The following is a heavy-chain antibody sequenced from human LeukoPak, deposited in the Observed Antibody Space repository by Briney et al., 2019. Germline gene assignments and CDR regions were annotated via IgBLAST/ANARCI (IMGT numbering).Heavy chain of an antibody. V-gene: IGHV3-74*01. D-gene: IGHD6-19*01. Sequence: GGSLRLSCAASGFTFSSYWMHWVRQAPGKGLVWVSRVNSDGSSTTYADSVKGRFTCYRDNAKNTLYLQMNSLRAEDTAVYYCARGLTQYSSGWYGLDYWGQGTLVTVSS. CDR3: ARGLTQYSSGWYGLDY. CDR2: VNSDGSST. CDR1: GFTFSSYW. J-gene: IGHJ4*02.